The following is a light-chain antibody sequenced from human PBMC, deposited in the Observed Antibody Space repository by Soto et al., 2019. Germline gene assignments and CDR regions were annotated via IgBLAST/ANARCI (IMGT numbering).Light chain of an antibody. J-gene: IGKJ2*01. CDR3: QQYGSSPYT. V-gene: IGKV3-20*01. Sequence: EIVLTQSPGTLSLSPGERATLSCRASQSVSSSDLAWYQQKPGQAPRRLIYGASSRASGIPDRFSGSGSGTAFTVTISRLEPEDFAVYYCQQYGSSPYTFGQGTKLEIK. CDR2: GAS. CDR1: QSVSSSD.